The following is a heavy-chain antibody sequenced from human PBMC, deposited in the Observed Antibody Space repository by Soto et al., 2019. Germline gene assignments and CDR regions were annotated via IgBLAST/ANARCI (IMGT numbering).Heavy chain of an antibody. CDR3: AKDRRYSSSWYDYYYYGMDV. J-gene: IGHJ6*02. Sequence: GGSLRLSCAASGFTFSSYGIHWVRQAPGKGLEWVAVISYDGSNKYYADSVKGRFTISRDNSKNTLYLQMNSLRAEDTAVYYCAKDRRYSSSWYDYYYYGMDVWGQGTTVTVSS. CDR2: ISYDGSNK. D-gene: IGHD6-13*01. V-gene: IGHV3-30*18. CDR1: GFTFSSYG.